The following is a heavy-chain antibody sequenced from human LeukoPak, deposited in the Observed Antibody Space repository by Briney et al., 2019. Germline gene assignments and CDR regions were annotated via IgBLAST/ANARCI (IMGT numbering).Heavy chain of an antibody. J-gene: IGHJ4*02. CDR3: ARHQRYAARRYYFDY. CDR1: GYTFTSYG. V-gene: IGHV1-18*01. CDR2: ISAYNGNT. D-gene: IGHD3-16*01. Sequence: ASVKVSCKASGYTFTSYGISWVRQAPGQGLEWMGWISAYNGNTNYAQKLQGRVTMTTDTSTSTAYMELRSLRSDDTAVYYCARHQRYAARRYYFDYWGQGTLVTVSS.